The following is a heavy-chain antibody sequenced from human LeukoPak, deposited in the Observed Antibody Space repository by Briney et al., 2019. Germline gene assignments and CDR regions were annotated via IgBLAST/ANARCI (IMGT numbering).Heavy chain of an antibody. V-gene: IGHV1-69*02. J-gene: IGHJ6*02. Sequence: GSSVKVSCKASGGTFSSYTISWVRQAPGQGLEWMGRIIPIFGIANYAQKFQGRVTITADKSTSTDYMELSSLRSEDTAVYYCASPLGYCSSTSCYSPYYYGMDVWGQGTTVTVSS. CDR1: GGTFSSYT. D-gene: IGHD2-2*02. CDR2: IIPIFGIA. CDR3: ASPLGYCSSTSCYSPYYYGMDV.